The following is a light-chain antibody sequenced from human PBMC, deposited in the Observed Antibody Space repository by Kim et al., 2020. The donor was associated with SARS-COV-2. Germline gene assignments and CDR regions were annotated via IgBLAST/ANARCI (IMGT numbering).Light chain of an antibody. CDR2: YDR. Sequence: SYELTQPPSVSVAPGQTATITCGGNNIGTYSVSWYHQKPGQAPVLVIYYDRGRPSGIPERFSGSHSGDTATLTISRVDAGDEADYYCQVWDSNIDHYVFGSGSKVTVL. CDR3: QVWDSNIDHYV. J-gene: IGLJ1*01. V-gene: IGLV3-21*01. CDR1: NIGTYS.